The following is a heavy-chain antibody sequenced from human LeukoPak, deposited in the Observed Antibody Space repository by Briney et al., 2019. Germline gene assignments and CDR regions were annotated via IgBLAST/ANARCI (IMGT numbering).Heavy chain of an antibody. J-gene: IGHJ4*02. CDR1: GYTFTSYA. CDR3: ARDPDLYVDSSGYYNDY. Sequence: GASVKVSCKASGYTFTSYAMNWVRPAPGQGLEWMGWINTNTGNPTYAQGFTGRFVFSLDTSVSTAYLQISSLKAEDTAVYYCARDPDLYVDSSGYYNDYWGQGTLVTVSS. V-gene: IGHV7-4-1*02. D-gene: IGHD3-22*01. CDR2: INTNTGNP.